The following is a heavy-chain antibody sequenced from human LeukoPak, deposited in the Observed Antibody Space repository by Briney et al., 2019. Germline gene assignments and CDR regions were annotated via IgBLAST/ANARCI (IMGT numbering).Heavy chain of an antibody. CDR1: GFIFSNYA. Sequence: GGSLRLSCAASGFIFSNYAMSWVRQAPGRGLEWVSVISGSAGSTYYADSVKGRFTISRDNSKNTLYLQMNSLKAEDTAVYYCAKARNSGSYWKPMDYWGQGTLVTVSS. J-gene: IGHJ4*02. D-gene: IGHD1-26*01. CDR2: ISGSAGST. V-gene: IGHV3-23*01. CDR3: AKARNSGSYWKPMDY.